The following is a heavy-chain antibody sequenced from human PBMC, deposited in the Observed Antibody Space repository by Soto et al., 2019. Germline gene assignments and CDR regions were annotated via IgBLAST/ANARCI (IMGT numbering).Heavy chain of an antibody. CDR1: GGSLSSYN. V-gene: IGHV4-59*01. J-gene: IGHJ6*02. CDR3: ARCDLMTTPSFCGMDV. Sequence: PSETLCLTCSASGGSLSSYNWHWIRQPPGKGLEWIGYIYYSGSTNYNPSLKSRVTIAVDTSKNQFSLKLSSVTAADTAVYYCARCDLMTTPSFCGMDVWGQGTTVTVSS. CDR2: IYYSGST. D-gene: IGHD4-4*01.